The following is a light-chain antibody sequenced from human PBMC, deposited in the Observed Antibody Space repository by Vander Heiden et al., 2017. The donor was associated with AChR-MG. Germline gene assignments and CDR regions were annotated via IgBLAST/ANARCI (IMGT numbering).Light chain of an antibody. CDR3: QQRDSTLYT. CDR1: HSISNY. J-gene: IGKJ2*01. CDR2: PAS. V-gene: IGKV1-39*01. Sequence: DIQMTQSPSSLSASVGDRVTITCRASHSISNYLSWYQQKPGKAPKRLIYPASRLQSGVPSRFSGSGAGTDFTLTISRLQPEDFATYYCQQRDSTLYTFGQGTKLEIK.